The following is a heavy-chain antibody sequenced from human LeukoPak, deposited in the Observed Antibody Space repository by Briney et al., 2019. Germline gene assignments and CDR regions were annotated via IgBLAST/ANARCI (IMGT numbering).Heavy chain of an antibody. Sequence: PGGSLRLSWAASAFTFSSYSMNWVRQAPGKGLEWVSYISSSGNTIYYADSVKGRFTISRDNAKNSLFLQMNSLRAEDTAVYYCARGRPPIEYWGQGTLVTVSS. V-gene: IGHV3-48*04. CDR3: ARGRPPIEY. J-gene: IGHJ4*02. CDR2: ISSSGNTI. CDR1: AFTFSSYS.